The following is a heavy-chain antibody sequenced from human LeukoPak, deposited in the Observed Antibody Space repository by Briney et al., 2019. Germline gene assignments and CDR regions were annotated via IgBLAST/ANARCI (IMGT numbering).Heavy chain of an antibody. Sequence: ASVKVSFKASGYTFTNYYMHWVRQAPGQGLEWMGIVNPSDGGTSYAQQFQGGVTMTRDTSTSTVYMELSSLRSEDTAVYYCATGRWSFDYWGRGTLVTVSS. V-gene: IGHV1-46*01. CDR1: GYTFTNYY. CDR3: ATGRWSFDY. J-gene: IGHJ4*02. CDR2: VNPSDGGT. D-gene: IGHD4-23*01.